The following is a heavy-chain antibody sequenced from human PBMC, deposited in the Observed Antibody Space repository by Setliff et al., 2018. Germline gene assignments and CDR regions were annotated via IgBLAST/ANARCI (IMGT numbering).Heavy chain of an antibody. J-gene: IGHJ4*02. D-gene: IGHD6-19*01. V-gene: IGHV4-59*01. Sequence: KPSETLSLNCNVSGASIRNFYWTWIRQPPGKGLEWIGYVHFTGSTNYNPSLKSRVTMSVDVSKGQFSLRLSSVTAADTAVYYCARKVEQWLTPHFDYWGQGALVTVSS. CDR3: ARKVEQWLTPHFDY. CDR1: GASIRNFY. CDR2: VHFTGST.